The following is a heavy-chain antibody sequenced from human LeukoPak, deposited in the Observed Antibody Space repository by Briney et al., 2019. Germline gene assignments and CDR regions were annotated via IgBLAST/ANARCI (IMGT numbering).Heavy chain of an antibody. J-gene: IGHJ4*02. Sequence: SETLSLTCTVSGGSISSYYWSWIRQPAGKGLEWIGRIYSSGSTNYNPSLKNRVTMSVDTSKNQFSLRLSSVTAADTAVYYCAGLGVMVLVYQFEYWGRGTPVTVSS. CDR3: AGLGVMVLVYQFEY. CDR1: GGSISSYY. CDR2: IYSSGST. V-gene: IGHV4-4*07. D-gene: IGHD2-8*01.